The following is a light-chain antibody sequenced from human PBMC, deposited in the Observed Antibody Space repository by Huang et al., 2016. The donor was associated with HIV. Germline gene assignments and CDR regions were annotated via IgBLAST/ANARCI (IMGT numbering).Light chain of an antibody. CDR2: GVS. CDR1: QLLSSQ. V-gene: IGKV3-15*01. J-gene: IGKJ1*01. Sequence: EIVMTQSPATLSVSPGERVTLSCRASQLLSSQLAWYQQKRGQAPRLLIYGVSTRATAIPARFSGSGSGTYFTLTINSLQSEDFATYYCQQYNDWPLTFGQGTEVEIK. CDR3: QQYNDWPLT.